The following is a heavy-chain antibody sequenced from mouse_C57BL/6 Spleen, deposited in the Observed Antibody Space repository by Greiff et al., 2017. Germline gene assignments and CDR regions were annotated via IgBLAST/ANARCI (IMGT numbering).Heavy chain of an antibody. J-gene: IGHJ2*01. CDR3: ASFYYYGSSSDY. Sequence: QVQLQQPGAELVRPGSSVKLSCKASGYTFTSYWMDWVKQRPGQGLEWIGNIYPSDSETHYNQKFKDKATLTVDKSSSTAYMQLSSLTSTDSAVYYCASFYYYGSSSDYWGQGTTLTVSS. V-gene: IGHV1-61*01. CDR2: IYPSDSET. CDR1: GYTFTSYW. D-gene: IGHD1-1*01.